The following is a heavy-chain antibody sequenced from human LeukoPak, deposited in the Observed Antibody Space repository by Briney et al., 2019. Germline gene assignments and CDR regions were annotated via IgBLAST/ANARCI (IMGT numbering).Heavy chain of an antibody. D-gene: IGHD3-22*01. V-gene: IGHV3-15*01. Sequence: GGSLRLSCAASGFTFSNAWVSWVRQAPGKGLEWVGRIKSKTDGGTTDYAAPVKGRFTISRDDSKNTLYLQMNSLKTEDTAVYYCTARGYYDSSGYPWGQGTLVTVSS. CDR1: GFTFSNAW. CDR3: TARGYYDSSGYP. J-gene: IGHJ5*02. CDR2: IKSKTDGGTT.